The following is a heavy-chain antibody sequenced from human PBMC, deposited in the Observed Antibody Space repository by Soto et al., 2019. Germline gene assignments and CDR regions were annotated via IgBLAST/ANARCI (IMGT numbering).Heavy chain of an antibody. V-gene: IGHV3-33*01. Sequence: QVQVVESGGGVVQPGRSLRLSCAASGFTFSSFGMHWVRQAPGKGLEWVSLIWYDGSKKSYGDSVKGRFTISRDNSRNTVYLQVNSLRADDTAVYHCSRDASYYSLWSGYYPSRNGMDVWGQGTRVSVSS. CDR1: GFTFSSFG. CDR2: IWYDGSKK. J-gene: IGHJ6*02. D-gene: IGHD3-3*01. CDR3: SRDASYYSLWSGYYPSRNGMDV.